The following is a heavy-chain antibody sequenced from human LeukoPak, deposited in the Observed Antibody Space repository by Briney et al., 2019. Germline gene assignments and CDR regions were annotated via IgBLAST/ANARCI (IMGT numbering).Heavy chain of an antibody. D-gene: IGHD5-24*01. CDR1: GFTFSSYG. CDR2: ISYDGSNK. V-gene: IGHV3-30*18. Sequence: GGSLRLSCAASGFTFSSYGMHWVRQAPGKGLEWVAVISYDGSNKYYADSVKGRFTISRDNSKNTLYLQMNSLRAEDTAVYYCAKGGGLLQLVGFTELDYWGQGTLVTVSS. J-gene: IGHJ4*02. CDR3: AKGGGLLQLVGFTELDY.